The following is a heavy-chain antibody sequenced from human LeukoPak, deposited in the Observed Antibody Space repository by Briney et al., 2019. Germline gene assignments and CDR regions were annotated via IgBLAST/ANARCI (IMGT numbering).Heavy chain of an antibody. CDR1: DASMSHYD. V-gene: IGHV4-59*01. CDR2: ISYTGST. J-gene: IGHJ4*02. CDR3: ARSDRYSGTYFED. Sequence: PSETLSLTCTVSDASMSHYDWSWIRQPPGKGLQWIGYISYTGSTNYNPSLKSRVSVSIPTSKNQFSLKLSSVTAADTAVYNCARSDRYSGTYFEDWGQGTLVTVSS. D-gene: IGHD1-26*01.